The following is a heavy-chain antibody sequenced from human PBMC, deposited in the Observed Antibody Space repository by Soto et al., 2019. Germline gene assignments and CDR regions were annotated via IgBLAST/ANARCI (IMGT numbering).Heavy chain of an antibody. CDR1: GGSISSYY. Sequence: SETLSLTCTVYGGSISSYYWSWIRQPPGKGLEWIGYIYYSGCTNYNPSLKSRVTISVDTSKNQFSLKLSSVTAADTAVYYCARVPLYSGYDYYFDYWGQGTLVTVSS. V-gene: IGHV4-59*01. D-gene: IGHD5-12*01. CDR3: ARVPLYSGYDYYFDY. J-gene: IGHJ4*02. CDR2: IYYSGCT.